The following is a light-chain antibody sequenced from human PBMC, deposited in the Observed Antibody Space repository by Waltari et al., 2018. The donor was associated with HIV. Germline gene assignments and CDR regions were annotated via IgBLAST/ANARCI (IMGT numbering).Light chain of an antibody. Sequence: QSALTQPRLVSGSPGQSVTISCTGTSSDVGGYNYVSWYQQHPGKAPKPMIYDVSKRPSGVPDRFSGSKSGNTASLTISGLQAEDEAEYCCCSYAGSCVFGTGTKVTVL. CDR3: CSYAGSCV. V-gene: IGLV2-11*01. CDR1: SSDVGGYNY. J-gene: IGLJ1*01. CDR2: DVS.